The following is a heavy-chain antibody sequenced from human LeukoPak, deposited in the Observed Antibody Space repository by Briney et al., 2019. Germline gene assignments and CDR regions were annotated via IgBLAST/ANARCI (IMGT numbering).Heavy chain of an antibody. CDR1: GYTFTSYG. J-gene: IGHJ4*02. Sequence: ASVEVSCKASGYTFTSYGISWVRQAPGQGLEWMGWISAYNGNTNYAQKFQGRVTMTRDTSISTAYMELSRLRSDDTAVYYCARDYPNYDILTGYHHSFDYWGQGTLVTVSS. CDR3: ARDYPNYDILTGYHHSFDY. CDR2: ISAYNGNT. V-gene: IGHV1-18*01. D-gene: IGHD3-9*01.